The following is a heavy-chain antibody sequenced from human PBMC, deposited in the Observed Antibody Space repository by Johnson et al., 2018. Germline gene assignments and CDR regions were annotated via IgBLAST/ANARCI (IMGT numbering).Heavy chain of an antibody. J-gene: IGHJ3*02. Sequence: QVQLVESGGGVVQPGRSLRLSCAASGFTFSSYAMHWVRQAPGKGLEWVAVISNDGSNKYYADSVKGRFTISRDNSKNTLYLQMNSLRGEDTAVYYCAGALLPIGALDIWGKGPIVTVTS. CDR2: ISNDGSNK. CDR1: GFTFSSYA. D-gene: IGHD2-15*01. CDR3: AGALLPIGALDI. V-gene: IGHV3-30-3*01.